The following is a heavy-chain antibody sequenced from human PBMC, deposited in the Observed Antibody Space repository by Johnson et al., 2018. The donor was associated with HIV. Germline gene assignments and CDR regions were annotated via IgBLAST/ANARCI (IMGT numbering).Heavy chain of an antibody. Sequence: QVQLVESGGGVVQPGRSLRLSCAASGFSFSDYYMSWIRQAPGKGLEWVSYISSSGSTIYYADFVKGRFTIYRDNAKKSLYLQMNSLRAEDTAVYYCARSSSSGAFDIWGQGTMVTVPS. V-gene: IGHV3-11*04. CDR2: ISSSGSTI. J-gene: IGHJ3*02. CDR3: ARSSSSGAFDI. CDR1: GFSFSDYY. D-gene: IGHD6-6*01.